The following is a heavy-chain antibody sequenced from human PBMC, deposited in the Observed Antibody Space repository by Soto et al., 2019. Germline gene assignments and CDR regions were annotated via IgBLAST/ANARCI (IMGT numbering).Heavy chain of an antibody. CDR1: GFTFDDYA. J-gene: IGHJ5*02. CDR3: AKDGGYSSGRYGA. D-gene: IGHD6-19*01. V-gene: IGHV3-9*01. Sequence: EVQLVESGGGLVQPGRSLRLSCAASGFTFDDYAMHWVRQAPGKGLEWVSGISWNSGSIGYADSVKGQFTISRDNAKNSLYLQMNSLRAEDTALYYCAKDGGYSSGRYGAWGQGTLVTVSS. CDR2: ISWNSGSI.